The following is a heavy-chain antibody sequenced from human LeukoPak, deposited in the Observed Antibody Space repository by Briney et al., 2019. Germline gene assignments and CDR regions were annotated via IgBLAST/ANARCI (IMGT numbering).Heavy chain of an antibody. J-gene: IGHJ3*02. CDR3: ARDYYDILTGVAAFDI. D-gene: IGHD3-9*01. CDR1: GGSIRSGDYY. CDR2: IYYSGST. Sequence: SQTLSLTCTVSGGSIRSGDYYWSWIRQPPGKGLEWIGYIYYSGSTYYNPSLKSRVTISVDTSKNQFSLKLSSVTAADTAVYYCARDYYDILTGVAAFDIWGQGTMVTVSS. V-gene: IGHV4-30-4*01.